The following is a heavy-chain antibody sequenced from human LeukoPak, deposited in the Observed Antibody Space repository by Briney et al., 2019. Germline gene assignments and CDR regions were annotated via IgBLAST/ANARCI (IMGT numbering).Heavy chain of an antibody. J-gene: IGHJ4*02. Sequence: GESLKISCKGSGYSFTSYWIGWVRQMPGKGLEWMGIIYPGDSDTRYSPSFQGQVTISADKSISTAYLQWSSLKASDTAMYYCARHIPGGPSGHDYSDYWGQGTLVTVSS. CDR1: GYSFTSYW. D-gene: IGHD1-14*01. CDR3: ARHIPGGPSGHDYSDY. CDR2: IYPGDSDT. V-gene: IGHV5-51*01.